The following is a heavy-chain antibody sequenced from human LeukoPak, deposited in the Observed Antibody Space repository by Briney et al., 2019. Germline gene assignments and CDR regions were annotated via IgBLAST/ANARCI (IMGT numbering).Heavy chain of an antibody. CDR1: GFPFSTYA. D-gene: IGHD3-9*01. V-gene: IGHV3-30*18. Sequence: GRSLRLSCAASGFPFSTYAMHWVRQAPGKGLEWVALISNDGNNKYYADSVKGRFTISRDNSKNTLYLQMNSLRAEDTAVYYCAKDRDFSIYYDILTGYYPKGDYWGQGTLVTVSS. CDR3: AKDRDFSIYYDILTGYYPKGDY. CDR2: ISNDGNNK. J-gene: IGHJ4*02.